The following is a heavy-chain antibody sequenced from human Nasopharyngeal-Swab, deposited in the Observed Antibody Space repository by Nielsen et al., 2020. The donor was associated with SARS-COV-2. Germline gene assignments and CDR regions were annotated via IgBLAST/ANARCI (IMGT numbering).Heavy chain of an antibody. Sequence: CAASGFTFSSYAMHWVRQAPGKGLEWVAVISYDGSNKYYADSVKGRFTISGDNSKNTLYLQMNSLRAEDTAVYYCARDLVGATYWGQGTLVTVSS. V-gene: IGHV3-30*04. D-gene: IGHD1-26*01. CDR3: ARDLVGATY. CDR1: GFTFSSYA. J-gene: IGHJ4*02. CDR2: ISYDGSNK.